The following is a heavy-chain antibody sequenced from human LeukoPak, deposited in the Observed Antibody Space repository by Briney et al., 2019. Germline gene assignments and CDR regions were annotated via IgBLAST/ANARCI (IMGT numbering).Heavy chain of an antibody. D-gene: IGHD4-17*01. V-gene: IGHV5-51*01. CDR2: IYPGDSDT. CDR3: ARQAWGDYAEVDY. CDR1: GYSFTSYW. J-gene: IGHJ4*02. Sequence: GESLKISCKGSGYSFTSYWIGWVRQMPGKGLEWMGIIYPGDSDTTYSPSFQGQVTISADKSSRTAYLQWSSLEASDTAIYYCARQAWGDYAEVDYWGQGTLVTVSS.